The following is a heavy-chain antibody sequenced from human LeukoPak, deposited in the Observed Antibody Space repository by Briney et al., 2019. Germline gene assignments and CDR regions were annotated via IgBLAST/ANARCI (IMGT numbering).Heavy chain of an antibody. D-gene: IGHD1-7*01. Sequence: PGGSLRLSGAASGFTFSSYSMNWVRQAPGKGLEWVSSISSSSSYIYYADSVKGRFTISRDNAKNSLYLQMNSLRAEDTAVYYCASRSITGTTAQFDYWGQGTLVTVSS. CDR1: GFTFSSYS. CDR2: ISSSSSYI. CDR3: ASRSITGTTAQFDY. J-gene: IGHJ4*02. V-gene: IGHV3-21*01.